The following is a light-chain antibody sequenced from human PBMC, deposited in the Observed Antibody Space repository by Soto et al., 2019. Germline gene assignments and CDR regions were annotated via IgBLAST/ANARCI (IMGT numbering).Light chain of an antibody. CDR3: SSYAGSNIFHVV. V-gene: IGLV2-8*01. CDR2: EVS. Sequence: QSALTQPPSASGSPGQAVTISCTGTSSDVGGYNYVSWYQQHPGKAPKLMIYEVSKRPSGVPDRFSGSKSGNTASLTVAGLQAEVEADYYRSSYAGSNIFHVVFGGGTKLTVL. J-gene: IGLJ2*01. CDR1: SSDVGGYNY.